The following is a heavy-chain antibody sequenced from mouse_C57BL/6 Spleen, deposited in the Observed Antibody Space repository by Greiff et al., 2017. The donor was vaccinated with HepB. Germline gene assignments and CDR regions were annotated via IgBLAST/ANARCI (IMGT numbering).Heavy chain of an antibody. CDR3: ARESYYDYDGYAMDY. CDR1: GYSITSGYY. J-gene: IGHJ4*01. D-gene: IGHD2-4*01. Sequence: EVQLQQSGPGLVKPSQSLSLTCSVTGYSITSGYYWNWIRQFPGNKLEWMGYISYDGSNNYNPSLKNRISITRDTSKNQFFLKLNSVTTEDTATYYCARESYYDYDGYAMDYWGQGTSVTVSS. V-gene: IGHV3-6*01. CDR2: ISYDGSN.